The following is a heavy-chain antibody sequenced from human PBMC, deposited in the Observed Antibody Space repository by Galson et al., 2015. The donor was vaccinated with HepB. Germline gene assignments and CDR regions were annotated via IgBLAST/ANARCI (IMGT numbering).Heavy chain of an antibody. CDR2: TYYRSKWYN. CDR1: GDSVSSNSAA. CDR3: ARDRTIFASFNGGRKSYYYYYGMDV. J-gene: IGHJ6*02. V-gene: IGHV6-1*01. Sequence: CAISGDSVSSNSAAWNWIRQSPSRGLEWLGRTYYRSKWYNDYSVSVKSRITINPDTSKNQFSLQLNSVTPEDTAVYYCARDRTIFASFNGGRKSYYYYYGMDVWGQGTTVTVSS. D-gene: IGHD3-3*01.